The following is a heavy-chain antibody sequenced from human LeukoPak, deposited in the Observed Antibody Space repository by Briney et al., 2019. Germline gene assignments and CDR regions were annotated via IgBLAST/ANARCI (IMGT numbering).Heavy chain of an antibody. D-gene: IGHD3-22*01. J-gene: IGHJ3*02. CDR1: GLTFRSYD. Sequence: SGGSLRLSCAASGLTFRSYDMSWVRQAPGKGLEWVSSISGSGGSTYYADSVKGRFTISRDNSKSTLYLQMNSLRAEDTAVYSCAKTSSGYFSAFDIWGQGTVVTVSS. CDR3: AKTSSGYFSAFDI. CDR2: ISGSGGST. V-gene: IGHV3-23*01.